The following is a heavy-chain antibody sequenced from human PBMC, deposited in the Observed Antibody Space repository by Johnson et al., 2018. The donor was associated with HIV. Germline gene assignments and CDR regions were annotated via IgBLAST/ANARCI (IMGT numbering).Heavy chain of an antibody. CDR3: ARTRHYYEAFDI. J-gene: IGHJ3*02. Sequence: QMLLVESGGGLVQPGRSLRLSCAASGFTFDDYAMHWVRQAPGKGLEWVSGIYSGGSTYYADSVKGRFTISRDNSKNTLYLQMNSLRAEDTAVYYCARTRHYYEAFDIWGQGTMVTVSS. D-gene: IGHD3-10*01. CDR1: GFTFDDYA. CDR2: IYSGGST. V-gene: IGHV3-NL1*01.